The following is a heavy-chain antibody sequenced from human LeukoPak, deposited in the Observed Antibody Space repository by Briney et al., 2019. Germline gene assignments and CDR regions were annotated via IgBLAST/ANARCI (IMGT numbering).Heavy chain of an antibody. D-gene: IGHD3-10*01. CDR3: ARVFDSGSQAYFYYMDV. Sequence: SETLSLTCTVSGGSISSSSYYWGWIRQPPGKGLEWIGSIYYSGSTYYNPSLKSRVTISVDTSKNQFSLKLSSVTAADTAVYYCARVFDSGSQAYFYYMDVWGKGTTVTISS. CDR2: IYYSGST. CDR1: GGSISSSSYY. J-gene: IGHJ6*03. V-gene: IGHV4-39*07.